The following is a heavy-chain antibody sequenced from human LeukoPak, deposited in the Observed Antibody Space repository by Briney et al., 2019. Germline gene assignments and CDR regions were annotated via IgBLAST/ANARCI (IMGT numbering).Heavy chain of an antibody. Sequence: ASVTVSCTASGGTFSSYAISWVRQAPGQGLEWMGGIIPIFGTANYAQRFQGRVTITADESTSTPYMELSSLRSEDTAVYYCARGEPDIVAVPAAPVHAFDIWGQGTMVTVSS. CDR3: ARGEPDIVAVPAAPVHAFDI. V-gene: IGHV1-69*01. CDR1: GGTFSSYA. J-gene: IGHJ3*02. CDR2: IIPIFGTA. D-gene: IGHD2-2*01.